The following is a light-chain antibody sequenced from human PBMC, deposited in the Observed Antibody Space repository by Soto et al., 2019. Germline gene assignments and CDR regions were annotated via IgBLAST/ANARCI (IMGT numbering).Light chain of an antibody. CDR1: QTISSW. V-gene: IGKV1-5*03. Sequence: DIQMPHSPSTLSGSVGDRVTITCRASQTISSWLAWYQQKPGKAPKLLIYKASTLKSGVPSRFSGSGSGTEFTLTISSLQPDDFATYYCQHYNSYSEAFGQGTKVDI. J-gene: IGKJ1*01. CDR2: KAS. CDR3: QHYNSYSEA.